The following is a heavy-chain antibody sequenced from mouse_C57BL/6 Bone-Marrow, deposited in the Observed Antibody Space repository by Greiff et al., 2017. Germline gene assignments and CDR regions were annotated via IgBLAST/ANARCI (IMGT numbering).Heavy chain of an antibody. CDR1: GFTFSSYT. Sequence: EVKLMESGGGLVKPGGSLKLSCAASGFTFSSYTMSWVRQTPETRLQWVAAISGGGGNTYYPDRVKGRFTISRANDKNILYLQMRSLRSEGTALYYCSRQVTTVLATKYFDVWGTGTTVTVSS. D-gene: IGHD1-1*01. CDR3: SRQVTTVLATKYFDV. V-gene: IGHV5-9*01. J-gene: IGHJ1*03. CDR2: ISGGGGNT.